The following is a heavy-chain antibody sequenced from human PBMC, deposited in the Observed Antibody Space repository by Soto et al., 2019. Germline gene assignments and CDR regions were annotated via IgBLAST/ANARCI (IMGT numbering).Heavy chain of an antibody. V-gene: IGHV3-23*01. Sequence: HPGGSLRLSCAGSGFTFRNYAMSWVRRAPGKGLEWVSTISGNGDTSHHADSVKGRFTISRDNSKNTVYLQMNTLRVEDTALYYCASRGDLLGYFESWGQGTQVTVSS. D-gene: IGHD2-21*01. CDR1: GFTFRNYA. J-gene: IGHJ4*02. CDR3: ASRGDLLGYFES. CDR2: ISGNGDTS.